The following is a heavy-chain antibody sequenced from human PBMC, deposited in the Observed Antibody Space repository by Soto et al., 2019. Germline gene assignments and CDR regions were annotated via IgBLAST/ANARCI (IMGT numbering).Heavy chain of an antibody. V-gene: IGHV3-15*07. J-gene: IGHJ4*02. CDR2: IKSKTDGGTT. Sequence: GGSLRLSCAASGFTFSNAWINWVRQAPGKGLEWGGRIKSKTDGGTTDSAAPVKGRFTISRDDSKNTLYLQMTSLHTEDTAVYYCTTDVAHVNVGDLDYWGQGTMVTVSS. D-gene: IGHD1-26*01. CDR3: TTDVAHVNVGDLDY. CDR1: GFTFSNAW.